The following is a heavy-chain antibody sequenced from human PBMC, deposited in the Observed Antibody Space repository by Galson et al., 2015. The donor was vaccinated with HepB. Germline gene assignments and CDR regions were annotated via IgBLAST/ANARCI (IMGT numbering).Heavy chain of an antibody. D-gene: IGHD3-22*01. CDR3: VKGEGYYDSSGLNAFDI. V-gene: IGHV3-64D*06. CDR2: ISSNGSST. Sequence: SLRLSCAASGFTFSSYAMHWVRQAPGKGLEYVSAISSNGSSTYYADSVKGRFTISRDNSKNTLYLQMSSLRAEDTAVYYCVKGEGYYDSSGLNAFDIWGQGTMVTVSS. CDR1: GFTFSSYA. J-gene: IGHJ3*02.